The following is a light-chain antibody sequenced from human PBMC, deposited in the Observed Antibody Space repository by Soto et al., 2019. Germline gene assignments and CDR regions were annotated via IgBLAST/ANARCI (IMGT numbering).Light chain of an antibody. CDR2: AAS. CDR3: QRYHSALLT. CDR1: QDIRNY. V-gene: IGKV1-27*01. Sequence: DIQMTQSPSSLSASVGDRVTMTCRASQDIRNYVAGYQQKPGEVPKLLIYAASTLQSGVPARFSGGGFGTDFTLTISSLRPEDVATYYCQRYHSALLTFGPGTKVDLK. J-gene: IGKJ3*01.